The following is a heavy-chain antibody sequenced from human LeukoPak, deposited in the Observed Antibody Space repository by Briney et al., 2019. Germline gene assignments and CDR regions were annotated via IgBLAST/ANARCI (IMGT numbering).Heavy chain of an antibody. CDR2: IYYSGST. V-gene: IGHV4-59*01. D-gene: IGHD2-2*01. Sequence: SETLSLTCTVSGGSTSSYYWSWIRQPPGKGLEWIGYIYYSGSTNYNPSLKSRVTISVDTSKNQFSLKLSSVTAADTAVYYCARVPPQDIVVVPAAYYYYYMDVWGKGTTVTVSS. CDR1: GGSTSSYY. J-gene: IGHJ6*03. CDR3: ARVPPQDIVVVPAAYYYYYMDV.